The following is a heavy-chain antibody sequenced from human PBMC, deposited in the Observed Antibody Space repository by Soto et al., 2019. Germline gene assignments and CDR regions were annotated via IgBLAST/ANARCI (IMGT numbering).Heavy chain of an antibody. CDR2: ISSSSSYI. CDR3: ARDVGSGYDFSYYGMDV. D-gene: IGHD5-12*01. CDR1: GFTFSSYT. V-gene: IGHV3-21*06. Sequence: GGSLRLSCAASGFTFSSYTMNWVRQAPGKGLEWVSSISSSSSYIYYADSVKGRFTISRDNAKNSVYLQMNSLRAEDTAVYYCARDVGSGYDFSYYGMDVWGQGTTVTVSS. J-gene: IGHJ6*02.